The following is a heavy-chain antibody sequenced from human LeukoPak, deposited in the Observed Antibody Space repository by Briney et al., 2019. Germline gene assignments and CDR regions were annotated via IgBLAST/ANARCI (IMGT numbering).Heavy chain of an antibody. CDR1: GGSISSYY. CDR2: VHHSGST. Sequence: SSETLSLTCTVSGGSISSYYWGWIRQPPGKGLEWIGDVHHSGSTDYIHSLKSRVTISVDTSKNQFSLKLRSVTAADTAVYYCARRGYYYDRSGYYYFDYWGQGTLVTVSS. V-gene: IGHV4-59*01. CDR3: ARRGYYYDRSGYYYFDY. D-gene: IGHD3-22*01. J-gene: IGHJ4*02.